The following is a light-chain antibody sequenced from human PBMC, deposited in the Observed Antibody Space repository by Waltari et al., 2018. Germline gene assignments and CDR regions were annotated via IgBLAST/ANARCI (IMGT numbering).Light chain of an antibody. Sequence: EIVLTQSPGTLSLSPGERATLSCRASQSVGSDFAWYQQKPGQAPRLLIYGASSRATGISYRFSGSGSGTDFTLTVSRLESEDFAVYYCQQYDSVPQTFGRGTRVEIK. V-gene: IGKV3-20*01. CDR2: GAS. J-gene: IGKJ1*01. CDR1: QSVGSD. CDR3: QQYDSVPQT.